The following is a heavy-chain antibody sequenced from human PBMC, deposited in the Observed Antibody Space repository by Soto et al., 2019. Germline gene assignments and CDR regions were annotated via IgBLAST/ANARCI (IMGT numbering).Heavy chain of an antibody. CDR3: AKRPLEIHRYDY. V-gene: IGHV3-30*18. J-gene: IGHJ4*02. CDR1: GFTFSSYG. Sequence: GGSLRLSCAASGFTFSSYGMHWVRQAPGKGLEWVAGISCDGGNKYYADSVKGRFTISRDNSKNTLFLQINSLRAEDTAVYYCAKRPLEIHRYDYWGQGTLVTVSS. CDR2: ISCDGGNK. D-gene: IGHD1-1*01.